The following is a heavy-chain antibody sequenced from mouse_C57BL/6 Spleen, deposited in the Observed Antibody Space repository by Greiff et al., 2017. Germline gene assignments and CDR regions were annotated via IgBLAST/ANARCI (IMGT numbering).Heavy chain of an antibody. Sequence: ESGPGLVKPSQSLSLTCSVTGYSITSGYYWNWIRQFPGNKLEWVGYISYDGSNNYNPSLKNRISITRDTSKNQFFLKLNSVTTEDTATYYCAREESWFAYWGQGTLVTVSA. D-gene: IGHD6-2*01. J-gene: IGHJ3*01. CDR3: AREESWFAY. V-gene: IGHV3-6*01. CDR1: GYSITSGYY. CDR2: ISYDGSN.